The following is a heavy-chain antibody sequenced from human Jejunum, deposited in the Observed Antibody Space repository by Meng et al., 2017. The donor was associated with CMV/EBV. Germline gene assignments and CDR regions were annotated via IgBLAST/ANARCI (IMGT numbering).Heavy chain of an antibody. Sequence: AASGFTFSSYDMHWVRQATGKGLEWISTIGVAGDTYYVGSVKGRFTISRETAKNSLYLQMNSLRAGDTAVYYCSRVHPYYFGMDVWGQGTTVTVSS. CDR1: GFTFSSYD. J-gene: IGHJ6*02. CDR3: SRVHPYYFGMDV. V-gene: IGHV3-13*01. CDR2: IGVAGDT.